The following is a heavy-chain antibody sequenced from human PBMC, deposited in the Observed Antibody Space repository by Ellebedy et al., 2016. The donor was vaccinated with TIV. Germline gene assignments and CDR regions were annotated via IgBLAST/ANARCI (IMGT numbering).Heavy chain of an antibody. D-gene: IGHD6-6*01. Sequence: SETLSLXXTVSGGSISSSSYYWGWIRQPPGKGLEWIGSIYYSGSTYYNPSLKSRVTISVDTSKNQFSLKLSSVTAADTAVYYCARLDTLRGSSSRGWGQGTLVTVSS. CDR1: GGSISSSSYY. CDR3: ARLDTLRGSSSRG. CDR2: IYYSGST. J-gene: IGHJ4*02. V-gene: IGHV4-39*01.